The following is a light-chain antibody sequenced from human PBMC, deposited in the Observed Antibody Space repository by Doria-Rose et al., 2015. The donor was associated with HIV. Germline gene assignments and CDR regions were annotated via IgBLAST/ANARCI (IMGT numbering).Light chain of an antibody. J-gene: IGKJ2*01. V-gene: IGKV1-NL1*01. CDR2: GAS. Sequence: TQSPTSLSASVGDRVTITCRASQDISNSLAWYQQIPGKAPKLLVYGASGLETGVPSSFSGSGSGTDYTLTISGLQPEDFATYYCQQYYTTPMYTFGQGTKLEIK. CDR1: QDISNS. CDR3: QQYYTTPMYT.